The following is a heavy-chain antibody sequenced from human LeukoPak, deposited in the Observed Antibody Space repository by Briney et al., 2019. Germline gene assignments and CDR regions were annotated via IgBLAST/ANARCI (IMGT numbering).Heavy chain of an antibody. V-gene: IGHV3-23*01. Sequence: GGSLRLSCAASGFTFSNYAMSWVRQAPGKGLEWVSTISGSGDSTYYADSVKGRFTISRDNSKNTLNLQMNSLRVEDTAVYYCARRRSIQLWASFDYWGQGTLVTVSS. D-gene: IGHD5-18*01. J-gene: IGHJ4*02. CDR2: ISGSGDST. CDR3: ARRRSIQLWASFDY. CDR1: GFTFSNYA.